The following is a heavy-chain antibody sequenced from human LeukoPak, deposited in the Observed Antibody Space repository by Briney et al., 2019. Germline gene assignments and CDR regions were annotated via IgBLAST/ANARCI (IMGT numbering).Heavy chain of an antibody. CDR2: ISYDGSNK. D-gene: IGHD3-10*01. V-gene: IGHV3-30*04. J-gene: IGHJ5*02. CDR3: AREVVAMGSGGNWFDP. Sequence: GGSLRLSCAASGFTFSSYAMHWVRQAPGKGLEWVAVISYDGSNKYYADSVKGRFTISRDNSKNTLYLQMNSLRAEDTAVYYCAREVVAMGSGGNWFDPWGQGTLVTVSS. CDR1: GFTFSSYA.